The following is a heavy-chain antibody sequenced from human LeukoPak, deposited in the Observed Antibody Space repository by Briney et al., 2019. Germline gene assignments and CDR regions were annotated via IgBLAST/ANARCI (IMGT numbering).Heavy chain of an antibody. V-gene: IGHV3-23*01. CDR1: GFTFSSYA. Sequence: GGSLRLSCAASGFTFSSYAMSWVRQAPGKGLEWVSAISGSGGSTYYADSVKGRFTTSRDNSKNTLYLQMNSLRAEDTAVYYCAKVRNSLYYYDSYYFDYWGQGTLVTVSS. J-gene: IGHJ4*02. D-gene: IGHD3-22*01. CDR2: ISGSGGST. CDR3: AKVRNSLYYYDSYYFDY.